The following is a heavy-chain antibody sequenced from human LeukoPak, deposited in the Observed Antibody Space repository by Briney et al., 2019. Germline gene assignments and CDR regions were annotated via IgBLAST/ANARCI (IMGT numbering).Heavy chain of an antibody. CDR3: ARGSGDYYDSSGYYFDYFDY. J-gene: IGHJ4*02. Sequence: SETLSLTCAVYGGSFSGYYWSWIRQPPGKGLEWIGEINHSGSTNYNPSLKSRVTMSVDTSKNQFSLKLSSVTAADTAVYYCARGSGDYYDSSGYYFDYFDYWGQGTLVTVSS. CDR1: GGSFSGYY. CDR2: INHSGST. D-gene: IGHD3-22*01. V-gene: IGHV4-34*01.